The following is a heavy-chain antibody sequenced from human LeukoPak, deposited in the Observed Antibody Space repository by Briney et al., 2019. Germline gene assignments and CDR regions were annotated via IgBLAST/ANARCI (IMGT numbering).Heavy chain of an antibody. Sequence: SETLSLTCAVYGGSFSGYYWSWIRQPPGKGLEWIGEINNSGSTNHNPSLTSRVTISVDTTKKQFSLKLSSVTAADTAVYYCARGAGYCTSTTCPSLDYWGQGTLVTVSS. CDR3: ARGAGYCTSTTCPSLDY. CDR2: INNSGST. J-gene: IGHJ4*02. CDR1: GGSFSGYY. D-gene: IGHD2-2*01. V-gene: IGHV4-34*01.